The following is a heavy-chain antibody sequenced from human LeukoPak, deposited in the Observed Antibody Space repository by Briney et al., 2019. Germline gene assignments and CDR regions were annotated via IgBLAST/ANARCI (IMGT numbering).Heavy chain of an antibody. CDR1: GYTFTSYA. CDR3: ARSAAGHDYFDY. J-gene: IGHJ4*02. Sequence: PEASVKVSCKASGYTFTSYAMHWVRQAPGQRLEWMGWINAGNGNTKYSQKFQGRVTITRDTSASTAYMELSSLRSEDTAVYYCARSAAGHDYFDYWGQGTLVTVSS. D-gene: IGHD6-13*01. CDR2: INAGNGNT. V-gene: IGHV1-3*01.